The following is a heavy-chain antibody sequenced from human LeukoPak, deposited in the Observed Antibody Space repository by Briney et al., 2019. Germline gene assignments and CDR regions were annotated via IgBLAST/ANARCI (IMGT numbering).Heavy chain of an antibody. CDR3: AKDWAVVVPAVWVGLDY. CDR2: ISFSGGST. CDR1: GFTFSTYA. D-gene: IGHD2-2*01. J-gene: IGHJ4*02. V-gene: IGHV3-23*01. Sequence: GGSLRLSCPASGFTFSTYAMTWVRQAPGKGLEWVAGISFSGGSTDYADSVKGRFAISRDNSKNRLYLQMNSLRVEDTAVYYCAKDWAVVVPAVWVGLDYWGQGTLVTVSS.